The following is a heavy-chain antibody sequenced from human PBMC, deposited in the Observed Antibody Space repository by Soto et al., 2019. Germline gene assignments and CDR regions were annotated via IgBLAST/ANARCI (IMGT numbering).Heavy chain of an antibody. Sequence: GASVKVSCKASGYTFTSYYMHWVRQAPGQGLEWMGIINPSGGSTSYAQKFQGRVTMTRDTSTSTVYMELSSLRSEDTAVYYCARDSSGGYYIKEYYFDYRGQGTLVTVSS. J-gene: IGHJ4*02. CDR3: ARDSSGGYYIKEYYFDY. D-gene: IGHD5-12*01. CDR1: GYTFTSYY. V-gene: IGHV1-46*01. CDR2: INPSGGST.